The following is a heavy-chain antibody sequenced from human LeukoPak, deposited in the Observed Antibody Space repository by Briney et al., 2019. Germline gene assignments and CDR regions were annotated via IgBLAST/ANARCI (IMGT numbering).Heavy chain of an antibody. Sequence: SETLSLTCTVSGGSISSGGYYWSWIRQPPGKGLEWIGYIYHSGSTYYNPSLKSRVTISVDRFKNQFSLKLSSVTAADTAVYYCARGGSAAAGTRYYYYYMDVWGKGTTVTVSS. CDR1: GGSISSGGYY. V-gene: IGHV4-30-2*01. CDR3: ARGGSAAAGTRYYYYYMDV. CDR2: IYHSGST. D-gene: IGHD6-13*01. J-gene: IGHJ6*03.